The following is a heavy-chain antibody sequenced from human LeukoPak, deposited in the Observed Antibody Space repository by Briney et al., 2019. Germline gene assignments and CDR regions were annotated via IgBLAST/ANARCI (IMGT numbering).Heavy chain of an antibody. CDR1: GGSISSDSYY. D-gene: IGHD1-26*01. CDR3: ARAGGSYSEGAFDI. V-gene: IGHV4-61*02. Sequence: SETLSLTCTVSGGSISSDSYYWSWVRQPAGKGLEWIGRIYTSGSTNYNPSLKSRVTISVDTSKNQFSLKLSSVTAADTAVYYCARAGGSYSEGAFDIWGQGTMVTVSS. J-gene: IGHJ3*02. CDR2: IYTSGST.